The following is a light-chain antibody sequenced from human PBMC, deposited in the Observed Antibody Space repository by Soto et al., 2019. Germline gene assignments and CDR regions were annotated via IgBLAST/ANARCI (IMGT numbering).Light chain of an antibody. CDR2: EVT. J-gene: IGLJ3*02. CDR1: SSDVGGYDY. V-gene: IGLV2-8*01. Sequence: QSALTQPPSASGSPGRSVTISCTGTSSDVGGYDYVSWFQQHPGKAPKLIIYEVTKRPSGVPDSFSASKSGNTASLTVSGLQAEDEADYYCSSFVAGNNYWVFGGGTKVTVL. CDR3: SSFVAGNNYWV.